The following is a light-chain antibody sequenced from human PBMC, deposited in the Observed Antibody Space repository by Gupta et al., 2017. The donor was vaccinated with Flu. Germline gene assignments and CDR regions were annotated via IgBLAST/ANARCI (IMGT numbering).Light chain of an antibody. CDR2: CAS. Sequence: VWTQSPCTLSWSPGERATLSCSAGQSVSSSYLAWYHQKPGQAPSLLIYCASSNATGIPDKFSSSGCWTEFTLTISRLEQEDFAVYYCQQYGSSPSNTFGQGTRLEIK. J-gene: IGKJ5*01. CDR1: QSVSSSY. CDR3: QQYGSSPSNT. V-gene: IGKV3-20*01.